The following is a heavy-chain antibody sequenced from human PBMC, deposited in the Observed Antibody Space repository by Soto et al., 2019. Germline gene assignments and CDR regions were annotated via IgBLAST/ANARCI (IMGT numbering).Heavy chain of an antibody. J-gene: IGHJ6*03. CDR3: AKRFCTSTTCLSLDFYYYIGV. Sequence: EVQLLDSGGGLVQPGGSLRLSCAASGFTFSSYALSLVRQAPGKGLEWVSGISGSGDSTNYADSVKGRFTISRDNSENTVYLQMNSLRAEDTAVYYCAKRFCTSTTCLSLDFYYYIGVWGEGTTVTVSS. CDR1: GFTFSSYA. V-gene: IGHV3-23*01. CDR2: ISGSGDST. D-gene: IGHD2-2*01.